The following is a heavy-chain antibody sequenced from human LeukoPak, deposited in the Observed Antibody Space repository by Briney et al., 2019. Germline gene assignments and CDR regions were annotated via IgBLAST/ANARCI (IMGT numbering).Heavy chain of an antibody. CDR2: INAGNGNT. J-gene: IGHJ4*02. CDR1: GYTFTSYA. Sequence: GASVKVSCKASGYTFTSYAMHWVRQAPGQRLEWMGWINAGNGNTKYSQKFQRRVTITRDTSASTAYMELSSLRSEDTAVYYCAISGVRGVIRYYFDYWGQGTLVTVSS. CDR3: AISGVRGVIRYYFDY. V-gene: IGHV1-3*01. D-gene: IGHD3-10*01.